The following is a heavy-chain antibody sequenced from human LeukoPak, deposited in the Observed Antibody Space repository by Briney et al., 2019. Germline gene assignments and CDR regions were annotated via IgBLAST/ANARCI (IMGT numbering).Heavy chain of an antibody. CDR3: ARDHVYGSGSPYYYYGMDV. Sequence: PSETLSLTCTVSGGSINTFYWSWIRQPAGEGLEWIGRISASGSTNYNPSLMSRVTMSVDTPKNQFSLKLSSVTAADTAVYYCARDHVYGSGSPYYYYGMDVWGQGTTVTVSS. CDR2: ISASGST. D-gene: IGHD3-10*01. J-gene: IGHJ6*02. V-gene: IGHV4-4*07. CDR1: GGSINTFY.